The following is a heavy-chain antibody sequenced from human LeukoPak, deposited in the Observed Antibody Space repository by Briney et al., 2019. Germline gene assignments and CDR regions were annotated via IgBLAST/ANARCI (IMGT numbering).Heavy chain of an antibody. Sequence: GGSLRLSCAASGFTFTDYYMSWIRQAPGKRLEWLSYISSGSSDTNYADSVKGRFTISRDNAKKSLYLQMNSLRAEDTAVYYCVRTAGRDGGIWGQGTLVTVSS. J-gene: IGHJ4*02. CDR1: GFTFTDYY. CDR3: VRTAGRDGGI. CDR2: ISSGSSDT. D-gene: IGHD1-26*01. V-gene: IGHV3-11*06.